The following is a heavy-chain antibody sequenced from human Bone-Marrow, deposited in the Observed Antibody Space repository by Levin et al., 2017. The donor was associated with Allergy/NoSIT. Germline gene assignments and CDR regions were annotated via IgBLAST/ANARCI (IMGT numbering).Heavy chain of an antibody. CDR1: GYTFTSYD. V-gene: IGHV1-8*01. Sequence: GESLKISCKASGYTFTSYDINWVRQATGQGLEWMGWMNPNSGNTGYAQKFQGRVTMTRNTSISTAYMELSSLRSEDTAVYYCARAHSKKSIAVAGTGRLGYWGQGTLVTVSS. D-gene: IGHD6-19*01. J-gene: IGHJ4*02. CDR2: MNPNSGNT. CDR3: ARAHSKKSIAVAGTGRLGY.